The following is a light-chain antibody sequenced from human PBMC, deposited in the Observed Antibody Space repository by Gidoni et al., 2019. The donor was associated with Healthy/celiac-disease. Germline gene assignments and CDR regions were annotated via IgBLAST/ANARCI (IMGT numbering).Light chain of an antibody. CDR1: QSLLHSNGYNY. CDR2: LGS. V-gene: IGKV2-28*01. CDR3: MQALQTPWT. J-gene: IGKJ1*01. Sequence: DKVMTQSPLSQTVTPGEPASIYCRSSQSLLHSNGYNYLDWYLQKPVQSPQLLIYLGSNRASGVPDRFSGSGSGTDFTLKISRVESVDVWVYYCMQALQTPWTFGQXTKVEIK.